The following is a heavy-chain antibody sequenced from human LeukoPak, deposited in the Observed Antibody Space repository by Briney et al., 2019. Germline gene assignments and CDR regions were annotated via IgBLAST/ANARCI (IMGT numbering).Heavy chain of an antibody. CDR3: VRSWGSEDFDL. CDR1: GDSISSGSFY. V-gene: IGHV4-39*07. Sequence: SETLSLTCTVSGDSISSGSFYWGWIRQPPGKGLEWIGSIYYSGSTYYNPSLNSRLTISIDTSKNQFSLKLSSVTAADTAVYYCVRSWGSEDFDLWGRGTLVTVSS. J-gene: IGHJ2*01. CDR2: IYYSGST. D-gene: IGHD7-27*01.